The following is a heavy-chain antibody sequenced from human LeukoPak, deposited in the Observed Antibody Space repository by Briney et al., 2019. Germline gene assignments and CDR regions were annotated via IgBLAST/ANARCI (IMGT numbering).Heavy chain of an antibody. Sequence: SETLSLTCAVYGGSFSGYYWSWIRQPPGKGLEWIGEINHSGSTNYNPSLKSRVTISVDTSKNQFSLKLSSVTAADTAVYYCARGPPNYDFWSGYSPKRYNWFDTWGQGTLVTVSS. J-gene: IGHJ5*02. D-gene: IGHD3-3*01. CDR2: INHSGST. CDR1: GGSFSGYY. CDR3: ARGPPNYDFWSGYSPKRYNWFDT. V-gene: IGHV4-34*01.